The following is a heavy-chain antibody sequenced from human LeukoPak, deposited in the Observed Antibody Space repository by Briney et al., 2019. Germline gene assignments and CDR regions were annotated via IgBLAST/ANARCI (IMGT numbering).Heavy chain of an antibody. CDR1: GFTFSSYA. V-gene: IGHV3-30-3*01. D-gene: IGHD3-22*01. CDR3: AKARRITMIVVVIPNYFDY. J-gene: IGHJ4*02. CDR2: ISYDGSNK. Sequence: GGSLRLSCAASGFTFSSYAMHWVRQAPGKGLEWVAVISYDGSNKYYADSVKGRFTISRDNSKNTLYLQMNSLRAEDTAVYYCAKARRITMIVVVIPNYFDYWGQGTLVTVSS.